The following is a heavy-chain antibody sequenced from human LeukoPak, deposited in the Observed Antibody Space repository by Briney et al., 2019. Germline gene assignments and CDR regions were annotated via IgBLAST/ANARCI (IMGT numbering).Heavy chain of an antibody. CDR3: AKSMRIAAAGTGVDY. J-gene: IGHJ4*02. CDR2: ISGSGGST. CDR1: GFTSSSYA. V-gene: IGHV3-23*01. Sequence: GGSLRLSCAASGFTSSSYAMSWVRQAPGKGLEWVSAISGSGGSTYYADSVKGRFTISRDNSKNTLYLQMNSLRAEDTAVYYCAKSMRIAAAGTGVDYWGQGTLVTVSS. D-gene: IGHD6-13*01.